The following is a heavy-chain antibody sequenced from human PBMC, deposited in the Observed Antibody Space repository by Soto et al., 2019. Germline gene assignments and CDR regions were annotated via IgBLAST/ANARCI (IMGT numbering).Heavy chain of an antibody. V-gene: IGHV3-23*01. Sequence: QPGGSLRLSCTASGFTFSNYAMSWVRQAPGKGLEWVSAITRTDSTYYADSVKGRFTISRGNSRNTLYLQMNSLGAGDAALYYCAKALVGEVGATDYWGQGTLVTVSS. J-gene: IGHJ4*02. D-gene: IGHD1-26*01. CDR3: AKALVGEVGATDY. CDR2: ITRTDST. CDR1: GFTFSNYA.